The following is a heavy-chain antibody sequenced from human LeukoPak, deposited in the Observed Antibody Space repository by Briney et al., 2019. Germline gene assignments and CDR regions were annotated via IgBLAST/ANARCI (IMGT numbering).Heavy chain of an antibody. CDR1: GGSFSGYY. V-gene: IGHV4-34*01. Sequence: SETLSLTCAVYGGSFSGYYWSWIRQPPGKGLEWIGEINHRGSTNYNPSLKSRVTISVDTSKNQFSLKLSSVTAADTAVYYCASSGYCSGGSCYSGRWFDPWGQGTLVTVSS. CDR3: ASSGYCSGGSCYSGRWFDP. CDR2: INHRGST. J-gene: IGHJ5*02. D-gene: IGHD2-15*01.